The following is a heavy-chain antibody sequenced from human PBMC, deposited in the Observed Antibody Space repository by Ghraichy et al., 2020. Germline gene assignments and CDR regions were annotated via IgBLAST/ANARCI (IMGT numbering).Heavy chain of an antibody. J-gene: IGHJ4*02. CDR1: GLTITTYA. Sequence: GGSLGLSCAASGLTITTYAMSWVRQAPGKGLECVSTISGSGANTYYADSVKGRFTISRDNSKNTLFLQMNSLRADDTAVYYCAKGGCRGGFCYRRDYEYWGQGPLVTVSS. CDR3: AKGGCRGGFCYRRDYEY. D-gene: IGHD2-15*01. CDR2: ISGSGANT. V-gene: IGHV3-23*01.